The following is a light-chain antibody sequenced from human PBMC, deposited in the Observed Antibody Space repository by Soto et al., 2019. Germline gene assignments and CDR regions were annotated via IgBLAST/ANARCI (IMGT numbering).Light chain of an antibody. CDR3: SSYTSSSTGV. CDR2: DVS. V-gene: IGLV2-14*01. CDR1: SSDGGGYNY. Sequence: QSALTQPASVSGSPGQSITISCTGTSSDGGGYNYVSWYQQHPGKAPKLMIYDVSNRPSGVSNRFSGSKSCNTASLTISGLQAEDEADYYCSSYTSSSTGVFGGGTKLTVL. J-gene: IGLJ2*01.